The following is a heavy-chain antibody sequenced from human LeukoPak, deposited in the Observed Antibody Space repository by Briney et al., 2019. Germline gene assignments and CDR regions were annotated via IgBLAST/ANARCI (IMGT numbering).Heavy chain of an antibody. CDR1: VFTFSSYS. CDR3: ARVGVGGAYLDY. D-gene: IGHD1-26*01. V-gene: IGHV3-21*01. Sequence: GGSLRLSCAASVFTFSSYSMNWVRQAPGKGLEWVSSISSSSSYIYYADSVKGRFTISRDNAKTSLYLQMHSLRAEDTAVYYCARVGVGGAYLDYWGQGTLVTVSS. J-gene: IGHJ4*02. CDR2: ISSSSSYI.